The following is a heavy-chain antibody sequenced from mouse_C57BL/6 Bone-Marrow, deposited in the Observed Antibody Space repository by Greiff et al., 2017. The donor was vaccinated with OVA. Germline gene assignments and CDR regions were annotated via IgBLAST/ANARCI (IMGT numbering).Heavy chain of an antibody. Sequence: QVQLQQPGAELVMPGASVKLSCKASGYTFTSYWMHWVKQRPGQGLEWIGEIDPYDSYTNYNQKFKGKSTLTVDKSSSTAYMQLSSLTSEDSAVYYCARSGYYYGSSCGGFAYWGQGTLVTVSS. V-gene: IGHV1-69*01. D-gene: IGHD1-1*01. J-gene: IGHJ3*01. CDR1: GYTFTSYW. CDR2: IDPYDSYT. CDR3: ARSGYYYGSSCGGFAY.